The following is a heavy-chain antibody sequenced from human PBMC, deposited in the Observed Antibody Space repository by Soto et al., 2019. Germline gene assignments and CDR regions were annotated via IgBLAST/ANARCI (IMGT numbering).Heavy chain of an antibody. CDR1: GFSLSGYG. CDR2: IWYDGTTK. V-gene: IGHV3-33*01. J-gene: IGHJ5*01. CDR3: ARDVDRTSHLNWFDP. Sequence: GGSLRLSCEVSGFSLSGYGMHWVRQAPGKGLEWVAVIWYDGTTKNYADSVKGRFTISRDSSKNTVYLQMDSLKVEDTAVYYCARDVDRTSHLNWFDPWGQGTTVTVSS. D-gene: IGHD5-12*01.